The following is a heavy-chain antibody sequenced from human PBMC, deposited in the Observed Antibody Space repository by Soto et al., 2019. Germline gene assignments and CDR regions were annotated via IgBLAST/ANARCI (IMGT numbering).Heavy chain of an antibody. CDR2: ISGSGGST. CDR1: GFTFSSYA. V-gene: IGHV3-23*01. D-gene: IGHD3-16*01. CDR3: AKDSWGAPGNRPLRLD. J-gene: IGHJ4*02. Sequence: EVQLLESGGGLVQPGGSLRLSCAASGFTFSSYAMSWVRQAPGKGLEWGSAISGSGGSTYYADSVKGRFTISRDNSKNTLYLQMNSLRAEDTAVYYCAKDSWGAPGNRPLRLDWGQGTLVTVSS.